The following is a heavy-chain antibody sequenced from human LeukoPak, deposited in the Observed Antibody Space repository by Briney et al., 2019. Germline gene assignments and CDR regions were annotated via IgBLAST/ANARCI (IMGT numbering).Heavy chain of an antibody. CDR2: IRSKAYGGTT. V-gene: IGHV3-49*03. CDR3: TRDGSYNYAPY. J-gene: IGHJ4*02. CDR1: GFTFGDDA. Sequence: PGGSLRLSCTASGFTFGDDAMSWFRQAPGKGLEWVSFIRSKAYGGTTEYAASVQGRFTISRDDSKSIAYLQMNSLKTEDTAVYYCTRDGSYNYAPYWGQGTLVTVSS. D-gene: IGHD5-18*01.